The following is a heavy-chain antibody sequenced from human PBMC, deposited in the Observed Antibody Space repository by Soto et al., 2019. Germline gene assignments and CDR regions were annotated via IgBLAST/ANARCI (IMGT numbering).Heavy chain of an antibody. V-gene: IGHV3-23*01. Sequence: GGSLRLSWAAFGFTFNIYAMSWVRQAPGKGLEWVSTIGGGDTYYADSVKGRFTISRDDSKSALFLQMNSLRVEDTAIYYCAKDAVAGNGEYDWFDPWGQGTQVTVSS. CDR3: AKDAVAGNGEYDWFDP. CDR1: GFTFNIYA. D-gene: IGHD6-19*01. CDR2: IGGGDT. J-gene: IGHJ5*02.